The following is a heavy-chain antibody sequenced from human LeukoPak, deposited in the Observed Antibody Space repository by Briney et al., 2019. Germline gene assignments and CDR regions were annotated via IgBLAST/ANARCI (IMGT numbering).Heavy chain of an antibody. CDR2: GSDVGGT. V-gene: IGHV4-34*01. J-gene: IGHJ5*02. CDR3: AQNGQSGFSFDP. D-gene: IGHD2-8*01. CDR1: GASLNGHY. Sequence: SEALSLTCAVYGASLNGHYWSWIRQPPGKGLEWIGEGSDVGGTKYNPSLKSRVTISADTSKNQFSLKLSSVTAADTAVYYCAQNGQSGFSFDPWGQGTLVTVSS.